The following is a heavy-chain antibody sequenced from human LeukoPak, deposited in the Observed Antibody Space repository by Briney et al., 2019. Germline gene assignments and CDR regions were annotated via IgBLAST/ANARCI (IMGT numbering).Heavy chain of an antibody. V-gene: IGHV3-7*05. D-gene: IGHD4-17*01. Sequence: GGSLRLSCAASGFTFSTYWMSWVRQAPGKGLEWVANINQDGSERYYVDSVRGRFTISRDNAKNSLYLLMNSLRGEDTAMYYCARHTMTTFDYWGQGALVTVSS. CDR3: ARHTMTTFDY. CDR1: GFTFSTYW. J-gene: IGHJ4*02. CDR2: INQDGSER.